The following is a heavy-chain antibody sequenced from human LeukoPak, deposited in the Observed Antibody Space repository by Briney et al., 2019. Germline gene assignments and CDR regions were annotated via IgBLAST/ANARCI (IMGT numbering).Heavy chain of an antibody. CDR2: INPDGTTT. CDR1: GFTFSSYW. Sequence: GGSVTLAWAASGFTFSSYWMHWVRQAPGKGLVWVSRINPDGTTTTYADSVKGRFTISRDNAKNPLTLQMSSLRAEDTAVYYCSHGVISGFFTLHHWARETLVTVSS. V-gene: IGHV3-74*01. J-gene: IGHJ5*02. CDR3: SHGVISGFFTLHH. D-gene: IGHD3-22*01.